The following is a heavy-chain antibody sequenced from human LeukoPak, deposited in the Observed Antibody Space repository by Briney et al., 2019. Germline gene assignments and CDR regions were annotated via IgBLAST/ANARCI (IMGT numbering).Heavy chain of an antibody. D-gene: IGHD3-10*01. CDR2: IYYSGST. V-gene: IGHV4-59*01. J-gene: IGHJ4*02. Sequence: PSETLSLTCTVSGGSISSYYWSWLRQPPGKGLEWIGYIYYSGSTNYNPSLKSRVTISVDTSKNQFSLKLSSVTAADTAVYYCARLWGFRELLLFDYWGQGTLVTVSS. CDR3: ARLWGFRELLLFDY. CDR1: GGSISSYY.